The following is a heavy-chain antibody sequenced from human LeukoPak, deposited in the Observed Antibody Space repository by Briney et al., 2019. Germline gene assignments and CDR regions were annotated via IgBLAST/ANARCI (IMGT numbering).Heavy chain of an antibody. D-gene: IGHD2-2*01. V-gene: IGHV4-39*01. CDR3: ARPVVPAAGGSNWFDP. CDR1: GGSISSSSYY. J-gene: IGHJ5*02. Sequence: SETLSLTCTVSGGSISSSSYYWGWIRQPPGKGLEWIGSIYYSGSTYYNPSLKSRVTISVDTSKNQFSLKLSSVTAADTAVYYCARPVVPAAGGSNWFDPWGQRTLVTVSS. CDR2: IYYSGST.